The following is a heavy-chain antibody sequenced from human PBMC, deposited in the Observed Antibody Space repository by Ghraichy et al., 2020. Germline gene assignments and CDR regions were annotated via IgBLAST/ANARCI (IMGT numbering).Heavy chain of an antibody. CDR2: IRSEAYGETT. D-gene: IGHD3-22*01. CDR3: TREWGSGSAFYYYFIDV. J-gene: IGHJ6*03. Sequence: GGSLRLSCSASGFTFGDYALSWVRQAPGKGLEWVGLIRSEAYGETTKYAASVKGRFTISRDDSKSIAYLQMNSLKTEDTAVYYCTREWGSGSAFYYYFIDVWGKGTTVTVSS. V-gene: IGHV3-49*04. CDR1: GFTFGDYA.